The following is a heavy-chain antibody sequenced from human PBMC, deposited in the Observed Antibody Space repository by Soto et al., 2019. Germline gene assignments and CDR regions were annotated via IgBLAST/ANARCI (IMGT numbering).Heavy chain of an antibody. CDR2: ISYDGSNK. D-gene: IGHD5-12*01. Sequence: HPGGSLRLSCAASGFTFSSYAMHWVRQAPGKGLEWVAVISYDGSNKYYADSVKGRFTISRDNSKDTLYLQMNSLRAEDTAVYYCAKDSGYDWEILNWFDPWGQGTLVTVSS. V-gene: IGHV3-30-3*01. CDR1: GFTFSSYA. CDR3: AKDSGYDWEILNWFDP. J-gene: IGHJ5*02.